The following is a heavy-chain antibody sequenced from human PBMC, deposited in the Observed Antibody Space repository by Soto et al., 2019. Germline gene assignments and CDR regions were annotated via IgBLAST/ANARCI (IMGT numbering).Heavy chain of an antibody. CDR2: IHYSGTT. V-gene: IGHV4-31*03. CDR3: ARDQYGVPYYYYYYGMDV. J-gene: IGHJ6*02. CDR1: GDSIDSRGYY. Sequence: PSETLSLTYTVSGDSIDSRGYYWSWIRQHPGKGLEWIGYIHYSGTTFYNPSLKSRVTMSVDMSQNQISLNLISVTAADTAVYYCARDQYGVPYYYYYYGMDVWGQGTTVTVSS. D-gene: IGHD2-8*01.